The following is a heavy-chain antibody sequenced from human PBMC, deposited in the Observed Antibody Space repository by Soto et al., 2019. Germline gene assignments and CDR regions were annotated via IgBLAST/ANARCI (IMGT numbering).Heavy chain of an antibody. CDR2: IIPIFGTA. V-gene: IGHV1-69*13. CDR3: ARLTLKYAFDI. D-gene: IGHD3-16*01. CDR1: GGTFSSYA. J-gene: IGHJ3*02. Sequence: SVKVSCKAAGGTFSSYAISWVRQAPGQGLEWMGGIIPIFGTANYAQKFQGRVKVTADESTRTGYMELSSLRSEDTAVYYCARLTLKYAFDIWGQGTMVTVSS.